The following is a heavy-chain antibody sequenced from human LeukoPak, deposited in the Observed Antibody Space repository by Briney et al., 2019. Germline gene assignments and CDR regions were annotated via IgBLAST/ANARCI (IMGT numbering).Heavy chain of an antibody. CDR1: GGSISSGGYY. CDR3: ARGHPTPYQIRQSPYSSSWYGAFDI. J-gene: IGHJ3*02. CDR2: IYHSGST. D-gene: IGHD6-13*01. Sequence: SETLSLTCTVSGGSISSGGYYWSWIRQPPGKGLEWIGYIYHSGSTYCNPSLKSRVTISVDRSKNQFSLKLSSVTAADTAVYYCARGHPTPYQIRQSPYSSSWYGAFDIWGQGTMVTVSS. V-gene: IGHV4-30-2*01.